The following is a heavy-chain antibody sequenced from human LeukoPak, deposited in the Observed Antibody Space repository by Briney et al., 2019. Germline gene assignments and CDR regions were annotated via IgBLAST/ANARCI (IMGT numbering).Heavy chain of an antibody. CDR1: GYSFTGYY. D-gene: IGHD2-2*01. V-gene: IGHV1-2*02. Sequence: EASVKVSCKASGYSFTGYYMHWVRQAPGQGLEWMGWINPYSGGTNYAQKFQGRVAMTRDTSISTVYMELSGLRSDDTAVYYCVRDRTKYCSSTSCPLDYWGQGTLVTVSS. J-gene: IGHJ4*02. CDR3: VRDRTKYCSSTSCPLDY. CDR2: INPYSGGT.